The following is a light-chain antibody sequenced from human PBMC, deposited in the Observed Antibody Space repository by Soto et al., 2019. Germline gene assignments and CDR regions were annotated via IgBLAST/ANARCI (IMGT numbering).Light chain of an antibody. CDR1: QSIVTY. CDR2: AAS. Sequence: DIQMTQSPSSLSASVGARLTITGRSSQSIVTYLNWYLQKPGKAPKLLIYAASNLQSGVTSRFSGSGSGTDLTLTISSLQHEDFGTYFCQQNYSILPWTFGQGTQVEIK. J-gene: IGKJ1*01. CDR3: QQNYSILPWT. V-gene: IGKV1-39*01.